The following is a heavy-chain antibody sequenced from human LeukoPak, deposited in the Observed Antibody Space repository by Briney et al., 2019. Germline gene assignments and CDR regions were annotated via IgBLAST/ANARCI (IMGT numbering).Heavy chain of an antibody. Sequence: GESLQISCKGSGYIINNYWIGWVRQMPGKGLEWMGIIYPADSDIRYSPSSQGQVTISADKSISTAYLQWSSLKASDTAMYYCARQEYCNGGSCYTWFDPWGQGTLVTVSS. CDR3: ARQEYCNGGSCYTWFDP. CDR1: GYIINNYW. J-gene: IGHJ5*02. V-gene: IGHV5-51*01. CDR2: IYPADSDI. D-gene: IGHD2-15*01.